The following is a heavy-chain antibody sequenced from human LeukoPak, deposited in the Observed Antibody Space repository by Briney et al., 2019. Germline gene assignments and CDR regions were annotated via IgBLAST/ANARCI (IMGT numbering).Heavy chain of an antibody. V-gene: IGHV4-59*01. J-gene: IGHJ6*03. CDR3: ARGSAYYYYYMDV. CDR1: GGSISSYY. Sequence: SETLSLTCAVSGGSISSYYWSWIRQPPGKGLEWIGYIYYSGSTNYNPSLKSRVTISVDTSKNQFSLKLSSVTAADTAVYYCARGSAYYYYYMDVWGKGTTVTISS. CDR2: IYYSGST. D-gene: IGHD6-25*01.